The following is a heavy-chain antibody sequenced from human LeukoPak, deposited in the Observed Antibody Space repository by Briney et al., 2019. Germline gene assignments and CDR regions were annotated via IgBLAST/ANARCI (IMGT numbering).Heavy chain of an antibody. CDR3: ARGVRSGGGGFDP. CDR1: GGSISSYY. V-gene: IGHV4-59*06. D-gene: IGHD2-15*01. Sequence: SETLSLTCTVSGGSISSYYWSWIRQHPGKGLEWIGYIYYSGSTYYNPSLKSRVTISVDTSKNQFSLKLSSVTAADTAVYYCARGVRSGGGGFDPWGQGTLVTVSS. CDR2: IYYSGST. J-gene: IGHJ5*02.